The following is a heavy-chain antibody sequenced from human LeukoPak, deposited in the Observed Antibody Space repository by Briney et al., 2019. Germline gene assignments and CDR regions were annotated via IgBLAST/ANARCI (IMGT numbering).Heavy chain of an antibody. CDR1: GCSFTSYW. V-gene: IGHV5-51*01. D-gene: IGHD3-22*01. Sequence: GGSLQISCYGSGCSFTSYWIGWVRRMPGKGLVWMGTIYPGDCGNRYSASFQGQVTISADKSISTAYLQWSSLKASDTAMYYCARQSYYDSSGYYPPDLNWFDPWGQGTLVTVSS. J-gene: IGHJ5*02. CDR3: ARQSYYDSSGYYPPDLNWFDP. CDR2: IYPGDCGN.